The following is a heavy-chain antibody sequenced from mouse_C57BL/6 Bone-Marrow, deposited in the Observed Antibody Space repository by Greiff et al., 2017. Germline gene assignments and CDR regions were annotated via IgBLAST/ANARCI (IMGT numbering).Heavy chain of an antibody. CDR3: ARARYSNYPYYFDY. V-gene: IGHV1-54*01. D-gene: IGHD2-5*01. J-gene: IGHJ2*01. CDR2: INPGSGGT. Sequence: VQLQQSGAELVRPGTSVKVSCKASGYAFTNYLIEWVKQRPGQGLEWIGVINPGSGGTNYNEKFKGKATLTADKSSSTAYMQLSSLTSEDSAVYFCARARYSNYPYYFDYWGQGTTLTVSS. CDR1: GYAFTNYL.